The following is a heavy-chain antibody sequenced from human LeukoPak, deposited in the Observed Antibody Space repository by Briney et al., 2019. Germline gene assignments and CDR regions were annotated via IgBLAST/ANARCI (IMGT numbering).Heavy chain of an antibody. D-gene: IGHD6-13*01. J-gene: IGHJ4*02. CDR2: IKASGGST. Sequence: ASVKVSCKASGYTFTTYYLHWVRQAPGQGLEWMGIIKASGGSTSYARKFQGRVTMTRDTSTSTVYMELSSLRSDDTAVYYCARSMAATGTGYSFDYWGQGTLVTVSS. V-gene: IGHV1-46*01. CDR1: GYTFTTYY. CDR3: ARSMAATGTGYSFDY.